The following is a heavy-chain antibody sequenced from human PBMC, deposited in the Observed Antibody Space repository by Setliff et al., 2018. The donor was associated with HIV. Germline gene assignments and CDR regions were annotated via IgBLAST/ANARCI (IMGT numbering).Heavy chain of an antibody. V-gene: IGHV1-69*13. Sequence: ASVTVSCKGSGGTFSSYAISWVRQAPGQGLEWMGGIIPIFGPTNYAQKFQGRLTITADESTSTAYMELSSLRSEDTAVYYCARGGGMIVVVSYFDYWGQGTLVTVSS. D-gene: IGHD3-22*01. CDR3: ARGGGMIVVVSYFDY. J-gene: IGHJ4*02. CDR1: GGTFSSYA. CDR2: IIPIFGPT.